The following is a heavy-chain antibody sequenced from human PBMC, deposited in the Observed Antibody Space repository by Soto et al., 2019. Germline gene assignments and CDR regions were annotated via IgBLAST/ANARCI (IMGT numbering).Heavy chain of an antibody. Sequence: GASVKVSCKASGYTFTGYYMHWVRQAPGQGLEWMGWINPNSGGTNYAQKFQGWVTMTRDTSISTAYMELSRLRSDDTAVYYCARALGNLYYYYGMDVWGQGTTVTVSS. V-gene: IGHV1-2*04. CDR1: GYTFTGYY. D-gene: IGHD3-16*01. CDR2: INPNSGGT. J-gene: IGHJ6*02. CDR3: ARALGNLYYYYGMDV.